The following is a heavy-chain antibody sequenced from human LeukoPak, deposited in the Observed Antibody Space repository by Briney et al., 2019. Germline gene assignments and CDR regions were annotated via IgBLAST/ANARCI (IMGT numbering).Heavy chain of an antibody. CDR1: GYTFTTSW. J-gene: IGHJ3*02. Sequence: GESLKISCMGSGYTFTTSWIGWVRQLPGKGLEWMGIIYPGDSDTRYSPSFQGQVTISADKSINTAYLQWTSLKASDTAMYYCARQLTTLRGFDIWGQGTMVTASS. CDR2: IYPGDSDT. CDR3: ARQLTTLRGFDI. D-gene: IGHD4-11*01. V-gene: IGHV5-51*01.